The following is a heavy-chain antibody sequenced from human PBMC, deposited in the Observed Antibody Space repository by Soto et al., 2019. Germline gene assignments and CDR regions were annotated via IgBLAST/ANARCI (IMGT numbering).Heavy chain of an antibody. Sequence: SETLSLTCAVSGGSISSSNWWSWVRQPPGKGLEWIGEIYHSGSTNYNPSLKSRVTISVDKSKNQFSLKLSSVTAADTAVYYCARDDYGSGRDYYYGMDVWGQGTTVTVSS. CDR1: GGSISSSNW. D-gene: IGHD3-10*01. CDR2: IYHSGST. V-gene: IGHV4-4*02. CDR3: ARDDYGSGRDYYYGMDV. J-gene: IGHJ6*02.